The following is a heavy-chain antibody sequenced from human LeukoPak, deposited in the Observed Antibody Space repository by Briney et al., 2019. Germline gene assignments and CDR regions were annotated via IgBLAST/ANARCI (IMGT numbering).Heavy chain of an antibody. V-gene: IGHV5-51*01. CDR3: ARRDGYCSSTSCYADYYYGMDV. D-gene: IGHD2-2*01. CDR2: IYPGDSDT. CDR1: GYSFTSYW. J-gene: IGHJ6*02. Sequence: GESLKISCKGSGYSFTSYWIGWVRQLPGKGLEWMGIIYPGDSDTTYSPSFQGQVAISADKSISTAYLQWSSLKASDTAMYYCARRDGYCSSTSCYADYYYGMDVWGQGTTVTVSS.